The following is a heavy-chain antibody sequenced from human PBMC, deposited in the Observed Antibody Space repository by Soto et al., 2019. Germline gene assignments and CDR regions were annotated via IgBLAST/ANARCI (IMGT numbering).Heavy chain of an antibody. D-gene: IGHD2-2*01. CDR3: ARLDCGRTSCYPYAYDI. Sequence: PSETLSLTCTVSGGPISSSDYYWGWIRQTPGNGLEWIGSIHRSGSAYYNPSFKSRVTISVDTSNNQFSLKLSSVTAADTAVFYCARLDCGRTSCYPYAYDIWGQWTVVTVS. J-gene: IGHJ3*02. CDR2: IHRSGSA. CDR1: GGPISSSDYY. V-gene: IGHV4-39*01.